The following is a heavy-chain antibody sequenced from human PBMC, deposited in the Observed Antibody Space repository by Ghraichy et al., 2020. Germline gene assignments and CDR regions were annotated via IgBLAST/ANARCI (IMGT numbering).Heavy chain of an antibody. CDR1: GFTFSRYW. Sequence: GESLNISCAASGFTFSRYWMSWVRQAPGKGLEWVANIKQDGSEKYYVDSVKGRFTISRDNAKNSLYLQMNSLRAEDTAVYYCARDQVGEGYYDSSGYLMFHFDYWGQGTLVTVSS. J-gene: IGHJ4*02. CDR2: IKQDGSEK. V-gene: IGHV3-7*01. D-gene: IGHD3-22*01. CDR3: ARDQVGEGYYDSSGYLMFHFDY.